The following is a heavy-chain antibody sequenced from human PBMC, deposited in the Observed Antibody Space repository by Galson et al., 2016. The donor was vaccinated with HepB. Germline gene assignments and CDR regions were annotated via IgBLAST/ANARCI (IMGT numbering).Heavy chain of an antibody. CDR2: FYYTGST. V-gene: IGHV4-39*07. D-gene: IGHD2-15*01. CDR1: GASITNTNFH. J-gene: IGHJ5*02. Sequence: ETLSLTCNVSGASITNTNFHWGWVRQSPGKGLEWIGSFYYTGSTYSNLSLRSRVSISVDKAKNHFSLSLKSVTAADTALYYCARVKQYCSGKNCFRPNWFDPWGQGTLVTISS. CDR3: ARVKQYCSGKNCFRPNWFDP.